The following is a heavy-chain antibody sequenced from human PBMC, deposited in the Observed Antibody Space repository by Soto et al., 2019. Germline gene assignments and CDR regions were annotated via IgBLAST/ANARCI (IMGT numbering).Heavy chain of an antibody. Sequence: EVQLVESGGGLVQPGRSLRLSCAASGFTFDDYAMHWVRQAPGKGLEWVSGISWNSGSIGYADSVKGRFTISRDNAKNSLYLQMNSLRAEDTAVYYCAKVGYGDYVRGYFDLWGRGTLVTVSS. CDR2: ISWNSGSI. V-gene: IGHV3-9*01. CDR3: AKVGYGDYVRGYFDL. D-gene: IGHD4-17*01. J-gene: IGHJ2*01. CDR1: GFTFDDYA.